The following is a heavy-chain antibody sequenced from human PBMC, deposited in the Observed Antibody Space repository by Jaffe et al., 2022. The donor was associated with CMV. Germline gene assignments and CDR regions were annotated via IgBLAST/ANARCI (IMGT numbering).Heavy chain of an antibody. V-gene: IGHV4-34*01. D-gene: IGHD1-26*01. J-gene: IGHJ4*02. CDR1: DGSFSGYY. Sequence: QVHLQQWGAGLLKPSETLSLTCALYDGSFSGYYWSWIRQPPGKGLEWIGEINHSGRTNYNPSLKSRVTISVDTSKSQFSLKLTSVTAADTAAYYCARKYSGSYSNFDYWGQGILVTVSS. CDR3: ARKYSGSYSNFDY. CDR2: INHSGRT.